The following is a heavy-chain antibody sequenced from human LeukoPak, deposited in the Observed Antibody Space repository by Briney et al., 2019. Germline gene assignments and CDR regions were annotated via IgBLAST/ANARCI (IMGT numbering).Heavy chain of an antibody. V-gene: IGHV1-2*02. CDR1: GYTFTGYY. CDR3: ARDRRYCSSTSCPGGYYYYGMDV. J-gene: IGHJ6*02. CDR2: INPNSGGT. D-gene: IGHD2-2*01. Sequence: GASVKVSCKASGYTFTGYYMHWVRQAPGQGLEWMGWINPNSGGTNYAQKFQGRVTMTRDTSISTAYMELSRLRSDDTAVYYCARDRRYCSSTSCPGGYYYYGMDVWGQGTTVTVSS.